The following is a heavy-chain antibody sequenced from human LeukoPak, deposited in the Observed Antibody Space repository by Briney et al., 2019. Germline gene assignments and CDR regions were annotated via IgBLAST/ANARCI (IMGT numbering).Heavy chain of an antibody. Sequence: QAGGSLSLSCAASGFTVSSNYMSWVRQAPGKGLEWVSVIYSGGSTYYADSVKGRFTISRDNSKNTLYLQMNSLRAEDTAVYYCARNIDSSGYYPIDYWGQGTLVTVSS. CDR1: GFTVSSNY. V-gene: IGHV3-66*01. J-gene: IGHJ4*02. D-gene: IGHD3-22*01. CDR3: ARNIDSSGYYPIDY. CDR2: IYSGGST.